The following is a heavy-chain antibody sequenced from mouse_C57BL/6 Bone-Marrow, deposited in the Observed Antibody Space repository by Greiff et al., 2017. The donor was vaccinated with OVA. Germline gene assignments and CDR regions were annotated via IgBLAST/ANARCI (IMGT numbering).Heavy chain of an antibody. Sequence: VQLQQSVAELVRPGASVKLSCTASGFNITNTYMHWVKQRPEQGLEWIGRIDPANGNTKYAPKFQGKATLTADPSSNPAYLELSSLTSEDTAIYYCASRNYYGISPSYWYFDVWGTGTTVTVSS. CDR2: IDPANGNT. CDR1: GFNITNTY. CDR3: ASRNYYGISPSYWYFDV. D-gene: IGHD1-1*01. J-gene: IGHJ1*03. V-gene: IGHV14-3*01.